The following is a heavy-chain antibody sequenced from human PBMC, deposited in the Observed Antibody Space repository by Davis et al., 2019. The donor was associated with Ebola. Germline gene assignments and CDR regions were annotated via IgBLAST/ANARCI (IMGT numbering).Heavy chain of an antibody. D-gene: IGHD3-16*02. CDR1: GYTFTSYY. V-gene: IGHV1-46*01. J-gene: IGHJ5*02. CDR3: ARRGVMITFGGVIANWFDP. Sequence: AASVKVSCKASGYTFTSYYMHWVRQAPGQGLEWMGIINPSGGSTSYAQKFQGRVTMTTDTSTSTAYMELRSLRSDDTAVYYCARRGVMITFGGVIANWFDPWGQGTLVTVSS. CDR2: INPSGGST.